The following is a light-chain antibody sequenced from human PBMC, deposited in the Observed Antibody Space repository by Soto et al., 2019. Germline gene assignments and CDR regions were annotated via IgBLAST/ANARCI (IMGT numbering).Light chain of an antibody. J-gene: IGKJ3*01. CDR3: QQYNKWPLT. Sequence: EIVLTQSPATLSLSPGERATLSCRARQSVSSYLAWDQQKPGHTPRLLIYSASIGATGTPARFSGSGSGSDFTLTISSLQSEDFAVYYCQQYNKWPLTFGPGTKVDIK. V-gene: IGKV3-15*01. CDR1: QSVSSY. CDR2: SAS.